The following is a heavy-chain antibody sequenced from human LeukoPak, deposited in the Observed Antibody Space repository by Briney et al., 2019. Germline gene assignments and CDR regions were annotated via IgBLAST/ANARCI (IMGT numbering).Heavy chain of an antibody. CDR3: ARQGCSSTSCYDYYYYYMDV. CDR2: IYPGDSDT. V-gene: IGHV5-51*01. Sequence: PGESLKISCKGSGYSFTSYWIGWVRQMPGKGLEWMGIIYPGDSDTRYSPSFQGQVTISADKSISTAHLQWSSLKASDTAMYYCARQGCSSTSCYDYYYYYMDVWGKGTTVTVSS. D-gene: IGHD2-2*01. CDR1: GYSFTSYW. J-gene: IGHJ6*03.